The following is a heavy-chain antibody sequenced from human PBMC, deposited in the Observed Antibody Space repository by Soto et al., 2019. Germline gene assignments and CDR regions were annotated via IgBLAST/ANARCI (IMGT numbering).Heavy chain of an antibody. V-gene: IGHV1-69*02. Sequence: QVQLVQSGAEVKKPGSSVKVSCKASGGTFSSYTISWVRQAPGQGLEWMGRIIPILGIANYAQKFKGRVTITADKSTRTANMELSSLRSEDTAVYYCARGSIVATIISLPYYIDVWGKGTTVTVSS. CDR2: IIPILGIA. D-gene: IGHD5-12*01. CDR3: ARGSIVATIISLPYYIDV. CDR1: GGTFSSYT. J-gene: IGHJ6*03.